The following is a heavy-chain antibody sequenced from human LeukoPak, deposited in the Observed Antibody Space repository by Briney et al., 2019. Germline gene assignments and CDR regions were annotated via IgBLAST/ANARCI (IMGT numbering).Heavy chain of an antibody. CDR1: GYTFTSYG. Sequence: ASVKVSCKASGYTFTSYGLSWVRQAPGQGLEWMAWISGYNGNTNYERRFQGRVSMSTDTSTSTAYMELRSLRSDDTAVYYCARRSYVYRGASFRGDDAFDAWGQGTMVTVSS. J-gene: IGHJ3*01. CDR3: ARRSYVYRGASFRGDDAFDA. CDR2: ISGYNGNT. D-gene: IGHD3-16*01. V-gene: IGHV1-18*01.